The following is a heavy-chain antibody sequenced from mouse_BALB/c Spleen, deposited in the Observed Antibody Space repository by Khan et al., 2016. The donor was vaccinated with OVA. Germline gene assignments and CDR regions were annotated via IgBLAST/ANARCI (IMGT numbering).Heavy chain of an antibody. V-gene: IGHV1-18*01. D-gene: IGHD1-2*01. CDR3: ARSGYGGFSD. Sequence: VRLQQSGPELVKPGASMKISCKASGYSFTDYTMNWVKQSHGKSLEWIGLINPYNGGTSDNQKFKGKATLTVDKSSSTVYMELLSLTSGDSAVYYCARSGYGGFSDWGQGTLVTVSA. CDR2: INPYNGGT. CDR1: GYSFTDYT. J-gene: IGHJ3*01.